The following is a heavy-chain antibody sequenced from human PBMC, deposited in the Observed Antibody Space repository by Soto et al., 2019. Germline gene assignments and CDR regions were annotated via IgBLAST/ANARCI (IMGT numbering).Heavy chain of an antibody. J-gene: IGHJ5*02. D-gene: IGHD2-2*01. CDR1: GASINTGDYS. CDR3: AREGSTNWFDP. V-gene: IGHV4-31*03. CDR2: IYFSGST. Sequence: PSETLSLTCTVSGASINTGDYSWTWIRQHPGKGLEWIGYIYFSGSTFHNPSLKSRVSMSVDTSKNQFSLNLTSVTAADTAIYFCAREGSTNWFDPWGQGTLVTVSS.